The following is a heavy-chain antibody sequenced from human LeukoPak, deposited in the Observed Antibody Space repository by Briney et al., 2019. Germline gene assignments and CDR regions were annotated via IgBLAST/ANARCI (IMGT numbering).Heavy chain of an antibody. CDR2: MSPSSGNT. Sequence: ASVKVSCKASGYTFTSYDINWVRQATGQGLEWMGWMSPSSGNTGYAQKFQGRVTMTRSTSMSTAYVELSSLRSEDTAVYYCVRGPPNWGYDYWGQGTLVTVSS. J-gene: IGHJ4*02. CDR3: VRGPPNWGYDY. V-gene: IGHV1-8*01. D-gene: IGHD7-27*01. CDR1: GYTFTSYD.